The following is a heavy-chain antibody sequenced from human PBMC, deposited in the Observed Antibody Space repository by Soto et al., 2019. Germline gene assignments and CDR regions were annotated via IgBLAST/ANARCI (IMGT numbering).Heavy chain of an antibody. CDR3: ARMITGTTALPDY. CDR1: GGSITSGDYY. Sequence: SETLSLTCTVSGGSITSGDYYWSWIRQPPGKGLEWIGYIYYSGSTYYNPSLKSRVTISVDTSKNQFSLKLSSVTAADTAVYYCARMITGTTALPDYWGQGTLVTVSS. D-gene: IGHD1-7*01. J-gene: IGHJ4*02. V-gene: IGHV4-30-4*01. CDR2: IYYSGST.